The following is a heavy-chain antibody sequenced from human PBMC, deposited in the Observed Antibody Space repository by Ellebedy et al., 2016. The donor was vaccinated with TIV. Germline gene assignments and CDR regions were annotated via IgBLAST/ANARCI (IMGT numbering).Heavy chain of an antibody. CDR2: VSRNGDTT. CDR1: GFIFSNYA. D-gene: IGHD1-1*01. V-gene: IGHV3-23*01. CDR3: TKEEASGNWYFDL. Sequence: GESLKISCAASGFIFSNYAMTLVRQAPGKGLEYISTVSRNGDTTYYADSVKGRFTISRDNSKNTLHLQMNSLRVDDTAMYFCTKEEASGNWYFDLWGRGTLVTVSS. J-gene: IGHJ2*01.